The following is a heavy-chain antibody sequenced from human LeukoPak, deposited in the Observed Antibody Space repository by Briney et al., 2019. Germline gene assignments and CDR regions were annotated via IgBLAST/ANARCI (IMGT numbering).Heavy chain of an antibody. J-gene: IGHJ3*02. CDR1: GFTVSSNY. CDR2: IYSGGST. CDR3: AKVLPPNSSRGPFDI. V-gene: IGHV3-66*02. Sequence: PGGSLRLSCAASGFTVSSNYMSWVRQAPGKGLEWVSVIYSGGSTYYADSVKGRFTISRDNSKNTLYLQMNSLRAEDTAVYYCAKVLPPNSSRGPFDIWGQGTMVTVSS. D-gene: IGHD6-13*01.